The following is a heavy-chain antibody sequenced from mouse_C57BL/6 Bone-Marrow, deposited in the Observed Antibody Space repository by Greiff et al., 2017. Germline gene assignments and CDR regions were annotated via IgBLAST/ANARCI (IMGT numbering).Heavy chain of an antibody. Sequence: QVQLQQPGAELVKPGASVKLSCKASGYTFTSYWMQWVKQRPGQGLEWIGEIYPSDSYTNYNQKFKGKATLTVDTSSSTAYVQLSSLTSEDSAVYYCASAMDYWGQGTSVTVSS. J-gene: IGHJ4*01. CDR3: ASAMDY. V-gene: IGHV1-50*01. CDR1: GYTFTSYW. CDR2: IYPSDSYT.